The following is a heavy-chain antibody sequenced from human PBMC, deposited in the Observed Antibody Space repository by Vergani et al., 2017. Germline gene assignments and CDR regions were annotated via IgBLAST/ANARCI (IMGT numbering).Heavy chain of an antibody. Sequence: QVQLAESGGGRVQPGRSLRLSCAASGFSFSSHAIHWVRQAPGKGLEWVAVISNDGSKKYYADSVKGRFTISRDKSKNTLDLQMNSLRTQDTAVYYCAKAGSVTSGSLQYNCYMDVSGKGTTVTVS. V-gene: IGHV3-30*18. CDR3: AKAGSVTSGSLQYNCYMDV. CDR1: GFSFSSHA. J-gene: IGHJ6*03. D-gene: IGHD3-10*01. CDR2: ISNDGSKK.